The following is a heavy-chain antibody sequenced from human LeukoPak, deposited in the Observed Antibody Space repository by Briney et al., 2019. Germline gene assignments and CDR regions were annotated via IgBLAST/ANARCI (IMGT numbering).Heavy chain of an antibody. CDR1: GYTFTSYG. Sequence: ASVKVSCKASGYTFTSYGISWVRQDPGQGLEWMGWISAYNGNTNYAQKLQGRVTMTTDTSTSTAYMELRSLRSDDTAVYYCARDRKWFGELLCLDYWGQGTLVTVSS. CDR3: ARDRKWFGELLCLDY. J-gene: IGHJ4*02. V-gene: IGHV1-18*01. CDR2: ISAYNGNT. D-gene: IGHD3-10*01.